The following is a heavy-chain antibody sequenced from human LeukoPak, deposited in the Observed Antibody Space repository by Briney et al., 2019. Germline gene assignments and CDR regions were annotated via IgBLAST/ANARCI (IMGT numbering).Heavy chain of an antibody. Sequence: PSQTLSLTCTVSGGSISSGSYYWSWIRQPAGKGLEWIGRIYTSGSTNYNPSLKSRVTISVDTSKNQFSLKLSSVTAADTAVSYCARANDYYYYYMDVWGKGTTVTVSS. CDR1: GGSISSGSYY. CDR2: IYTSGST. V-gene: IGHV4-61*02. J-gene: IGHJ6*03. CDR3: ARANDYYYYYMDV.